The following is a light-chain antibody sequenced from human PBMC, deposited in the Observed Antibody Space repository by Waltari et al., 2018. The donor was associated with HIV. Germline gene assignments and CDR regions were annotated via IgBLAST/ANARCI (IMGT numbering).Light chain of an antibody. CDR1: QSLLKSNGYNH. Sequence: DIVMTQSPLSLSATPGEPASISCSSSQSLLKSNGYNHLDWYLQRPKYSGRWITPSNRVPDRFSGSGSGTDFTLKISRVEAEDVGVYYCMQALQTPITFGQGTRLEIK. CDR3: MQALQTPIT. CDR2: PS. J-gene: IGKJ5*01. V-gene: IGKV2-28*01.